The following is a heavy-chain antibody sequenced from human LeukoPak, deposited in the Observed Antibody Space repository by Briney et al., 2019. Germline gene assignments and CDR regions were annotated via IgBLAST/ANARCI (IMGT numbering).Heavy chain of an antibody. J-gene: IGHJ4*02. V-gene: IGHV4-34*01. CDR2: INHSGST. CDR3: ARTQIQQLVRTFDY. CDR1: GGSFSGYY. D-gene: IGHD6-13*01. Sequence: SETLSLTCAVYGGSFSGYYWSWIRQPPGKGLEWIGEINHSGSTNYNPSLKSRVTISVDTSKNQLSLKLSSVTAADTAVYYCARTQIQQLVRTFDYWGQGTLVTVSS.